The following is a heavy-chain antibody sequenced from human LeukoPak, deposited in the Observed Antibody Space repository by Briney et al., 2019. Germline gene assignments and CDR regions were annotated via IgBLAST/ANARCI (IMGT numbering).Heavy chain of an antibody. CDR1: GYTFSGYY. D-gene: IGHD3-10*01. CDR2: INPNSGGT. V-gene: IGHV1-2*02. J-gene: IGHJ3*02. CDR3: ARAYYYGSGCYYESAFDI. Sequence: ASVNLSYKASGYTFSGYYMHWVRQAPGQGLERMGWINPNSGGTEYAQKFQGRVTMTRDTSINTAYMELSRLKSDDTAVYYCARAYYYGSGCYYESAFDIWGQGTMVTVSS.